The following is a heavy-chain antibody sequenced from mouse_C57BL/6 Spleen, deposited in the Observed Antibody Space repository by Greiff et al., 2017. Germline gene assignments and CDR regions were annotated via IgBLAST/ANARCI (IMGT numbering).Heavy chain of an antibody. V-gene: IGHV1-26*01. CDR1: GYTFTDYY. CDR3: ARQPSP. J-gene: IGHJ4*01. Sequence: EVQLQQSGPELVKPGASVKISCKASGYTFTDYYMNWVKQSHGKSLEWIGDINPNNGGTSYNQKFKGKATLTVDKSSSTAYMELRSLTSEDSAVYYCARQPSPWGQGTSVTVSS. D-gene: IGHD6-1*01. CDR2: INPNNGGT.